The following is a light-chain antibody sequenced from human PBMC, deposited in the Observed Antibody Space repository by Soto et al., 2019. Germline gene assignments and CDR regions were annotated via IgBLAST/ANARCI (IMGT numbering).Light chain of an antibody. CDR3: QQYNNWPRT. CDR1: QSVGSNS. Sequence: ELVLTHSQCTLSLSPCERAPLSFSASQSVGSNSLAWYQQKRGQAPRHLIYGASNRATGIPDRFSGSGSGTDFTLTISRLEPEDFAVYYCQQYNNWPRTFGQGTKVDI. J-gene: IGKJ1*01. V-gene: IGKV3-20*01. CDR2: GAS.